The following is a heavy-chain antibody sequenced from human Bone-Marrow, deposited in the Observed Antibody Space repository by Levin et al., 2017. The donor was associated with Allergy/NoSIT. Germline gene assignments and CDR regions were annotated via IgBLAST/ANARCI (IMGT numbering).Heavy chain of an antibody. J-gene: IGHJ6*02. CDR2: IHSEGSST. Sequence: ASVKVSCAGTGVTLRNYWMHWVRQTPGKGLVWLSRIHSEGSSTDYADSVKGRFTISRDNAKDTVYLQMNSLRADDTALYYCARASSEYGLYYYGMDVWGPGTTVTVSS. CDR1: GVTLRNYW. V-gene: IGHV3-74*01. CDR3: ARASSEYGLYYYGMDV. D-gene: IGHD4/OR15-4a*01.